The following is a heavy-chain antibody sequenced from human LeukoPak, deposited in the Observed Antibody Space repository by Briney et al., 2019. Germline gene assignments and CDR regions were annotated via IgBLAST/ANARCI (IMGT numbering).Heavy chain of an antibody. J-gene: IGHJ6*02. D-gene: IGHD3-22*01. V-gene: IGHV1-2*02. CDR1: GYTFTGYY. Sequence: ASVKVSCKASGYTFTGYYMHWVRRAPGQGLEWMGWINPNSGGTNYAQKFQGRVTMTRDTSISTAYMELSRLRSDDTAVYYCARDSARITMIVVVSPLGMDVWGQGTTVTVSS. CDR2: INPNSGGT. CDR3: ARDSARITMIVVVSPLGMDV.